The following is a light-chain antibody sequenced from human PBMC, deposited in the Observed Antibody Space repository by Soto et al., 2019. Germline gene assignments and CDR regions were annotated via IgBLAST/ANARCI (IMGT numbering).Light chain of an antibody. CDR3: QQYDYWWT. V-gene: IGKV3-15*01. CDR1: QSVTSN. Sequence: EVVMTQSPGAVSVSPGERATLSCRASQSVTSNAAWYQQKPGQAPRLLIYRASARATGVPARFSGSGSGTEFTLTISSLQSEDFGIYYCQQYDYWWTFGQGTKVEI. J-gene: IGKJ1*01. CDR2: RAS.